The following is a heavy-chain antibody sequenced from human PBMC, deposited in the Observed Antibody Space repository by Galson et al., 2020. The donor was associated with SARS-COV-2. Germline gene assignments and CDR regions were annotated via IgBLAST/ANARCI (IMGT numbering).Heavy chain of an antibody. J-gene: IGHJ4*02. D-gene: IGHD4-17*01. CDR1: GYSISSGYY. CDR2: IYHSGST. Sequence: SQTLSLTCAVSGYSISSGYYWGWIRHPPGKGLEWIGSIYHSGSTYYNPSLKSRVTISVDTSKNQFSLKLSSVTAADTAVYYCARHRPYGFIGYWGQGTLVTVSS. V-gene: IGHV4-38-2*01. CDR3: ARHRPYGFIGY.